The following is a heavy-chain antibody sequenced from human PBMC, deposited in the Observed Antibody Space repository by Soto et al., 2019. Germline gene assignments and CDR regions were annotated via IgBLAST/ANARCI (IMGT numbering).Heavy chain of an antibody. CDR3: AKVAAPGTKSGIVY. Sequence: GFLRPSRATSGFTLCCYPLTRVPQATGKGLEWVSVISRDAATTYYADSVKGRFTISRDNSKNTMYFQLSSLRVEDTAVYYCAKVAAPGTKSGIVYRDQGTLVTVSS. CDR1: GFTLCCYP. CDR2: ISRDAATT. D-gene: IGHD6-13*01. J-gene: IGHJ4*02. V-gene: IGHV3-23*01.